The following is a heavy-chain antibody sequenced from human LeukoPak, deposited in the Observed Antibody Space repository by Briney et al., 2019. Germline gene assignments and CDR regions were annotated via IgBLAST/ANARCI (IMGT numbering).Heavy chain of an antibody. Sequence: GASVKVSCKASGYSFTNYYIHWVRQAPGQGLEWMGIVNPSGGSTTYAQEFQGRVTMTRDTSTSTVYMDLSSLRSDDTAVYFCARGGRMTTVVTNYFDYWGQGTLVTVSS. CDR3: ARGGRMTTVVTNYFDY. V-gene: IGHV1-46*01. J-gene: IGHJ4*02. CDR2: VNPSGGST. CDR1: GYSFTNYY. D-gene: IGHD4-23*01.